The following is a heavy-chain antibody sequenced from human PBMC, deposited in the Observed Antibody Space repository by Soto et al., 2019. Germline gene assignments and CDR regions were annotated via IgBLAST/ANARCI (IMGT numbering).Heavy chain of an antibody. CDR1: GFTFSNAW. V-gene: IGHV3-15*01. CDR2: IKSKTDGGTT. J-gene: IGHJ5*02. D-gene: IGHD2-2*01. CDR3: TTDLVPAAGWLAWFDP. Sequence: GGSLRLSCAASGFTFSNAWMSWVRQAPGKGLEWVGRIKSKTDGGTTDYAAPVKGRFTISRDDSKNTLYLQMNSPKTEDTAVYYCTTDLVPAAGWLAWFDPWGQGTLVTVSS.